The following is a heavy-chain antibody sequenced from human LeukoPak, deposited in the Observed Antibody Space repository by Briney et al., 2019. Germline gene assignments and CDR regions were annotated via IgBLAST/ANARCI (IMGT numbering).Heavy chain of an antibody. CDR2: IYYSGST. D-gene: IGHD1-1*01. Sequence: SETLSLTCTVSGGSISSYYWSWIRQPPGKGLEWIGYIYYSGSTNYNPSLKSRVTISVDTSKNLFSLRLRSVTAADTGVYFCARGRVSSSTWYSTYYYYFYMDVWGKGTTVTVSS. J-gene: IGHJ6*03. V-gene: IGHV4-59*01. CDR1: GGSISSYY. CDR3: ARGRVSSSTWYSTYYYYFYMDV.